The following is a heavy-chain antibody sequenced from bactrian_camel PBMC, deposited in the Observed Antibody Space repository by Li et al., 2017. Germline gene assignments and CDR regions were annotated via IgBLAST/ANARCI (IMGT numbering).Heavy chain of an antibody. V-gene: IGHV3-3*01. CDR2: VYMNGGST. CDR3: AAARPGAYCDISRESDFVY. CDR1: GDEYRGLC. Sequence: HVQLVESGGGSVQVGGSLSLSCRVSGDEYRGLCMGWFRQAPGKEREEVALVYMNGGSTLDDSAVYYADSVKGRFTMSQDNAKNTVYLQMSSLKPDDTAMYYCAAARPGAYCDISRESDFVYWGQGTQVTVS. J-gene: IGHJ6*01. D-gene: IGHD3*01.